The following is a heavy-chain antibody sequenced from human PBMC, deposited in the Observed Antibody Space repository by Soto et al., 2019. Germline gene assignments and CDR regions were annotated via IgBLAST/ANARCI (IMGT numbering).Heavy chain of an antibody. Sequence: GESLKISCKGSGYSFTSYWISWVRQMPGKGLEWMGRIDPSDSYTNYSPSFQGHVTISADKSISTAYLQWSSLKASDTAMYYCARHLEGHYDSSGYYLSWFVPWGQGTLVTVSS. CDR1: GYSFTSYW. CDR3: ARHLEGHYDSSGYYLSWFVP. J-gene: IGHJ5*02. D-gene: IGHD3-22*01. V-gene: IGHV5-10-1*01. CDR2: IDPSDSYT.